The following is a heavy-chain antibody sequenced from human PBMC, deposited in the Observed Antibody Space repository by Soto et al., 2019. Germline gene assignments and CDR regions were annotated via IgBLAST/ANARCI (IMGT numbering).Heavy chain of an antibody. CDR1: GYTFARSG. D-gene: IGHD6-19*01. CDR3: ARDHQLWLVGDFDY. Sequence: ASVKVSCKASGYTFARSGISWVRQAPGQGPEWMGWISSYNGYTNYAQTFQDRVTITRDTSASIAYMELSSLRSEDTAVYYCARDHQLWLVGDFDYWGQGTLVTVSS. CDR2: ISSYNGYT. V-gene: IGHV1-18*01. J-gene: IGHJ4*02.